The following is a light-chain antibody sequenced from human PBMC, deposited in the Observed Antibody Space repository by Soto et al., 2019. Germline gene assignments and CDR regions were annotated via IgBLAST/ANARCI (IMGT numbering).Light chain of an antibody. CDR1: LSVSSN. Sequence: IVLTPSSATLHVPPGESTTLSCSASLSVSSNLAWYQQKPGQAPRLLIYGASTRATGIPARFSGSGSGTEFTLTISSLQSEHFAVYYCQQYNNSPPWTFGQGIKVDIK. CDR3: QQYNNSPPWT. V-gene: IGKV3-15*01. CDR2: GAS. J-gene: IGKJ1*01.